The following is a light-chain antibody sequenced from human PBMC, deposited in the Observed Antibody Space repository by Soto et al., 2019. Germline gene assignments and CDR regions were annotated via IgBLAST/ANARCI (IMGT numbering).Light chain of an antibody. Sequence: EIVMTQSPATLSVSPGERATLSCRASQSVSSNLAWYQQKPGQAPRLLIYGASTRATGIPARFSGSGSGTEFTLTIRSMPSEDFAVYYCQKYNNWPLFTFGPGTKVDIK. J-gene: IGKJ3*01. CDR3: QKYNNWPLFT. V-gene: IGKV3-15*01. CDR2: GAS. CDR1: QSVSSN.